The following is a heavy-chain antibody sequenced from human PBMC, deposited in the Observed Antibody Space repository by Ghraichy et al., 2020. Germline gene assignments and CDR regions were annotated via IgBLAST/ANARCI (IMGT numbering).Heavy chain of an antibody. CDR3: ARDHYYDSSGYQAEAFDI. Sequence: ESLNISCAVYGGSFSGYYWSWIRQPPGKGLEWIGEINHSGSTNYNPSLKSRVTISVDTSKNQFSLKLSSVTAADTAVYYCARDHYYDSSGYQAEAFDIWGQGTMVTVS. J-gene: IGHJ3*02. CDR2: INHSGST. CDR1: GGSFSGYY. D-gene: IGHD3-22*01. V-gene: IGHV4-34*01.